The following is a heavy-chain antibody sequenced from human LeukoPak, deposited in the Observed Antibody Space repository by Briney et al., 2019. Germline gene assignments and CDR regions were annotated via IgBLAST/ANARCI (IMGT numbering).Heavy chain of an antibody. J-gene: IGHJ4*02. CDR3: AKDLGVVARGFDY. CDR1: RFTFDDYT. V-gene: IGHV3-43*01. D-gene: IGHD2-15*01. CDR2: ISRDGGST. Sequence: GGSLRLSCAASRFTFDDYTMHWVRQAPGKGPEWVSLISRDGGSTSYADSVKGRFTISRDNSKNSLYLQMNSLKTEDTALYYCAKDLGVVARGFDYWGQGTLVTVSS.